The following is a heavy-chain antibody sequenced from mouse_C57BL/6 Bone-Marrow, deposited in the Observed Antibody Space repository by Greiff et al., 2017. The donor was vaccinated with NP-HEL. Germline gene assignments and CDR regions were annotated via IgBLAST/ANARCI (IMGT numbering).Heavy chain of an antibody. V-gene: IGHV1-72*01. CDR2: IDPNSGGT. CDR3: ATRGLLRRNYFDY. CDR1: GYTFTSYW. Sequence: VKLQQPGAELVKPGASVKLSCKASGYTFTSYWMHWVKQRPGRGLEWIGRIDPNSGGTKYNEKFKSKATLTVDKPSSTAYMQLSSLTSEDSAVYYCATRGLLRRNYFDYWGQGTTLTVSS. D-gene: IGHD2-3*01. J-gene: IGHJ2*01.